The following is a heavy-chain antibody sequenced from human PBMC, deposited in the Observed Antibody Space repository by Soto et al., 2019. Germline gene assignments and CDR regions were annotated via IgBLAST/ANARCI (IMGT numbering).Heavy chain of an antibody. CDR1: GFTFDDYA. Sequence: EVQLVESGGGLVQPGRSLRLSCAASGFTFDDYAMHWVRQAPGKGLEWVSGISWNSGSIGYADSVKGRFTISRDNAKNSLYLQMNSLRAEDTALYYCAKVHYGSGLMYFEYGVQGTLVTVSS. CDR3: AKVHYGSGLMYFEY. D-gene: IGHD3-10*01. J-gene: IGHJ4*02. CDR2: ISWNSGSI. V-gene: IGHV3-9*01.